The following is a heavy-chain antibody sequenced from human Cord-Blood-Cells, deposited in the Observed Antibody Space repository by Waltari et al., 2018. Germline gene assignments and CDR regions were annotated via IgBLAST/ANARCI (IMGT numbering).Heavy chain of an antibody. CDR2: INHSGST. Sequence: QVQLQQWGAGLLKSSETLSLTCAVYGGSFSGYYWIWIRQPPGKGLDGIGEINHSGSTNYHPSLKRRVTVSVDTSKNQFSLKLGYVTAGDKAVYYCARHGMAPNWFDPWGQGTLVTVSS. D-gene: IGHD1-26*01. J-gene: IGHJ5*02. V-gene: IGHV4-34*01. CDR1: GGSFSGYY. CDR3: ARHGMAPNWFDP.